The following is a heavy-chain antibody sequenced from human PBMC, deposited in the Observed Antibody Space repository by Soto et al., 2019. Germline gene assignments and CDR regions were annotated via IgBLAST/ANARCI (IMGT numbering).Heavy chain of an antibody. CDR1: GFTFTSSA. D-gene: IGHD3-3*01. CDR2: IVVGSGNT. J-gene: IGHJ6*02. V-gene: IGHV1-58*01. Sequence: SVKVSCKASGFTFTSSAVQWVRQARGQRLEWIGWIVVGSGNTNYAQKFQERVTITRDMSTSTAYMELSSLRSEDTAVYYCAADSPDFWSGSDLYYYYYYGMVVWGQGTTVTVSS. CDR3: AADSPDFWSGSDLYYYYYYGMVV.